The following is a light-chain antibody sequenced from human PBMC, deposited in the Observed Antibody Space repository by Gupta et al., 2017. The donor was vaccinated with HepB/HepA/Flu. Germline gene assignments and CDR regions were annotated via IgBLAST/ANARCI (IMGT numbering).Light chain of an antibody. CDR3: CSYASTTVV. V-gene: IGLV2-23*02. CDR1: RSDVGSYNL. CDR2: EVN. Sequence: QSALTQPASVSGSPGQSITISCTGTRSDVGSYNLVSRYQQHPGKAPKLMIYEVNKWTSGVSNRFSGSKSGNTASLTISGLQAEDEADYYCCSYASTTVVFGGGTKLTVL. J-gene: IGLJ2*01.